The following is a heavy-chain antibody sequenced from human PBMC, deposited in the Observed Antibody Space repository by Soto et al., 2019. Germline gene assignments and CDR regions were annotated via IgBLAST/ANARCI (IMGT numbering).Heavy chain of an antibody. D-gene: IGHD3-22*01. J-gene: IGHJ4*02. Sequence: QVQLVQSGAEVKKPGSSVKVSCKASGGTFSRYAISWVRQAPGQGLEWMGGIIPIFGTANYAQKFQGRVTITADESTSTAYMELSSLRSEDTAVYYCARDSSNYYDSSGYPYYFDYWGQGTLVTVSS. CDR3: ARDSSNYYDSSGYPYYFDY. CDR1: GGTFSRYA. CDR2: IIPIFGTA. V-gene: IGHV1-69*01.